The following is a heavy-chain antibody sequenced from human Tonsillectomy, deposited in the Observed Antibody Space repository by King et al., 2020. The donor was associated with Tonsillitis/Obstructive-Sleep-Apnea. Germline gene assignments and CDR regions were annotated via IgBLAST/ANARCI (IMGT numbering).Heavy chain of an antibody. D-gene: IGHD3-3*01. V-gene: IGHV3-23*04. CDR2: ISGCGCCP. J-gene: IGHJ6*03. CDR1: GFTFSGYA. CDR3: AKGYDFWSGYYPNYYYYMDV. Sequence: VQLVESGGGLVQPGGSLRISCAASGFTFSGYAMSWVRPAPGEGLEWVSAISGCGCCPFYAGSGEGRFTISRDNSKNTLYLQMNSLRAEDTAVYYCAKGYDFWSGYYPNYYYYMDVWGKGTTVTVSS.